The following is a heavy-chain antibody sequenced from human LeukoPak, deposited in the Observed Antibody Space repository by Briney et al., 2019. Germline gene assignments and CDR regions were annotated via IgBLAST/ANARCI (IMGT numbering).Heavy chain of an antibody. CDR1: GGSINTYY. V-gene: IGHV4-59*12. CDR2: ISYSGTT. D-gene: IGHD5-18*01. Sequence: PSETLSLTCTASGGSINTYYWSWIRQPPGKGLEWIGYISYSGTTKYNPSLESRVTITIDTSKNQFSLKLSSVTAADTAVYYCARGDLLGDTAMASDYWGQGTLVTVSS. J-gene: IGHJ4*02. CDR3: ARGDLLGDTAMASDY.